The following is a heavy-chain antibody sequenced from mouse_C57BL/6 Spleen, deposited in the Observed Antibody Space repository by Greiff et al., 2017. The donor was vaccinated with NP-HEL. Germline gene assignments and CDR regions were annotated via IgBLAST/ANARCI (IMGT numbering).Heavy chain of an antibody. D-gene: IGHD2-5*01. J-gene: IGHJ3*01. Sequence: VMLVESGPGLVAPSQSLSITCTVSGFSLTSSGVHWVSQPPGKGLEWLVVIWRDGSTTYNSALKSRLSISKDNSKSQVFLKMNSLQTEDTAMYYCARNDYSNSWFAYWGQGTLVTVSA. CDR2: IWRDGST. CDR1: GFSLTSSG. V-gene: IGHV2-6*02. CDR3: ARNDYSNSWFAY.